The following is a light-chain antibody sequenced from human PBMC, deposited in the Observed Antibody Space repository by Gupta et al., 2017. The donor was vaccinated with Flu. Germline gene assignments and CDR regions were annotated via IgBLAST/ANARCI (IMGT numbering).Light chain of an antibody. J-gene: IGLJ2*01. Sequence: GKTARPTCSGDALAEQYGYWYQQKPGQAPTMVVRKDNQRPSGIPERFSGSSSGTKFTLTISGVQAEDEADYYCQSSDNRGTYVIFGGGTKLTVL. CDR1: ALAEQY. CDR3: QSSDNRGTYVI. V-gene: IGLV3-25*03. CDR2: KDN.